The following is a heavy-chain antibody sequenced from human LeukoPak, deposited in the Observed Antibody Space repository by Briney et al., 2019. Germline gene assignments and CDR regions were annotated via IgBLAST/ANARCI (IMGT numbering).Heavy chain of an antibody. CDR3: ASLPTVTTGGYYFDY. J-gene: IGHJ4*02. Sequence: PGGSVRLSCAASGFTVSSNYMSWVRQAPGEGLEWVSFIYSGGSTYYADSVKGRVTFSRDNSKNTLYLQMNSLRAEDTAVYYCASLPTVTTGGYYFDYWGQGTLVTVSS. CDR2: IYSGGST. V-gene: IGHV3-66*01. D-gene: IGHD4-17*01. CDR1: GFTVSSNY.